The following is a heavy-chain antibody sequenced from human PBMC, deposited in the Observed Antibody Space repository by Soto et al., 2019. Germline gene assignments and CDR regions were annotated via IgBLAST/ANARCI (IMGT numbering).Heavy chain of an antibody. V-gene: IGHV4-4*02. J-gene: IGHJ4*02. CDR1: GVSIDSSYW. CDR3: ARSCGWYAGDS. D-gene: IGHD6-19*01. CDR2: MSHGGST. Sequence: QVQLQESGPGLVKPSGTLSLKPSGTLSLTCDVSGVSIDSSYWWGWVRQPPGRDLEWLGDMSHGGSTTSAPALQRRVTIVLGTSKHPFSLCLSFVTAADTATYDCARSCGWYAGDSWGKGILVTVSS.